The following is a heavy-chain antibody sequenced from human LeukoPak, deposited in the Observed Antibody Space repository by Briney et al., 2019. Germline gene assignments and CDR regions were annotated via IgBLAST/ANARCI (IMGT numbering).Heavy chain of an antibody. D-gene: IGHD4-17*01. V-gene: IGHV4-59*02. CDR3: ARHKDSGDYPLDY. J-gene: IGHJ4*02. CDR2: IYYSGNT. Sequence: SETLSLTCTVSGGSVSGYYWSWIRQPPGKGLEWIGYIYYSGNTNYNPSLKSRLIMSLDTSKNHFSLKLNSVTAADTAVYYCARHKDSGDYPLDYWGQGILVSASS. CDR1: GGSVSGYY.